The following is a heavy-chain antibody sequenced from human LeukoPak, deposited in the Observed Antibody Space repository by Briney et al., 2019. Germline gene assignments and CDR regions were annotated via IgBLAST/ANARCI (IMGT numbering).Heavy chain of an antibody. V-gene: IGHV3-21*01. Sequence: WGSLRLSCTASGFTFNGYSMNWVRQAPGKGLEWVSSISTSSSYIYYADSVKGRFTISRNNPKNSLYLQMNSLRAEDTAVYYCARNRGDPSYFDYWGQGTLATVSS. CDR3: ARNRGDPSYFDY. J-gene: IGHJ4*02. CDR1: GFTFNGYS. CDR2: ISTSSSYI. D-gene: IGHD4-17*01.